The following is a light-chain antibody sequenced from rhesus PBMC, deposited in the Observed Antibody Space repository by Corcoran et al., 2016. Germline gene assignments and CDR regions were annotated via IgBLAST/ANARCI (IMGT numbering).Light chain of an antibody. J-gene: IGKJ1*01. V-gene: IGKV1-74*01. CDR1: ENVNNY. Sequence: DIQMTQSPSSLSASVGDRVTITCRASENVNNYLNWYQQKPGKAPKPLIYKASSLQRGVPSRFSGSGSGTDYTFTIRSLQPEDVATYYCPRGYGTPWTFGQGTKVEIK. CDR2: KAS. CDR3: PRGYGTPWT.